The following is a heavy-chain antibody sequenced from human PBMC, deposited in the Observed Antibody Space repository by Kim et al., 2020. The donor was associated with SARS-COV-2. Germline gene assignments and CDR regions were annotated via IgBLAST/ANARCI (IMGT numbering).Heavy chain of an antibody. CDR2: IKQDGSEK. J-gene: IGHJ6*02. CDR1: GFTFSSYW. CDR3: ARDNGGYSGYDYYRLWYYYYGMDV. D-gene: IGHD5-12*01. V-gene: IGHV3-7*03. Sequence: GGSLRLSCAASGFTFSSYWMSWVRQAPGKGLEWVANIKQDGSEKYYVDSVKGRFTISRDNAKNSLYLQMNSLRAEDTAVYYCARDNGGYSGYDYYRLWYYYYGMDVWGQGTTVTVSS.